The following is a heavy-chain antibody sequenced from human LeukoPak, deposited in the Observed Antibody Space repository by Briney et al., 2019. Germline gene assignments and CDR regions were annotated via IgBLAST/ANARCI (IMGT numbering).Heavy chain of an antibody. CDR3: ARERRVRGSPFIAVAGFKYHMDV. Sequence: PSGTLSLTCAVSGGSISSSNWWSWVRQPPGKGLEWIGEVYHSGSTNYNPSLKSRVTISVDKSKNQLSLKLSSVTAADTAVYYCARERRVRGSPFIAVAGFKYHMDVWGKGTTVTVSS. D-gene: IGHD6-19*01. CDR2: VYHSGST. CDR1: GGSISSSNW. V-gene: IGHV4-4*02. J-gene: IGHJ6*03.